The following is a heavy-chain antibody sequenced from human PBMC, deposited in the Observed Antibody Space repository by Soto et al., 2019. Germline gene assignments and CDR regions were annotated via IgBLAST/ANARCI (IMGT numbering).Heavy chain of an antibody. Sequence: ASVKVSCKASGYTFTSYGISWVRQAPGQGLEWMGWISAYNGNTNYAQKLQGRVTMTTDTSTSTAYMELRSLRSDDTAVYYCARVERYYGSGSYYRSGPHSFDYWGQGTLVTVSS. V-gene: IGHV1-18*01. D-gene: IGHD3-10*01. J-gene: IGHJ4*02. CDR2: ISAYNGNT. CDR3: ARVERYYGSGSYYRSGPHSFDY. CDR1: GYTFTSYG.